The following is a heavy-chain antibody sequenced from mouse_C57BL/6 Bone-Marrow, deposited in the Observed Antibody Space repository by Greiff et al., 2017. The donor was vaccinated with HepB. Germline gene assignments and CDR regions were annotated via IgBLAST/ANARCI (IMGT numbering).Heavy chain of an antibody. V-gene: IGHV14-4*01. CDR3: TPNYSNYTYYFDY. Sequence: VQLQQSGAELVRPGASVKLSCTASGFNIKDDYMHWVKQRPEQGLEWIGWIDPENGDTEYASKFQGKATITADTSSNTAYLQLSSLTSEDTAVYYCTPNYSNYTYYFDYWGQGTTLTVSS. CDR2: IDPENGDT. D-gene: IGHD2-5*01. J-gene: IGHJ2*01. CDR1: GFNIKDDY.